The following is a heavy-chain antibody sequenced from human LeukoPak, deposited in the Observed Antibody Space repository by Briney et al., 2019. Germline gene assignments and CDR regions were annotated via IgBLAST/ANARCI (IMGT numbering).Heavy chain of an antibody. V-gene: IGHV3-30*18. D-gene: IGHD2-15*01. CDR2: ISYDGSNK. J-gene: IGHJ5*02. CDR1: GFTFSSYG. CDR3: AKDRNIVVVVAATPPWFDP. Sequence: GGSLRLPCAASGFTFSSYGMHWVRQAPGKGLEWVAVISYDGSNKYYADSVKGRFTISRDNSKNTLYLQMNSLRAEDTAVYYCAKDRNIVVVVAATPPWFDPWGQGTLVTVSS.